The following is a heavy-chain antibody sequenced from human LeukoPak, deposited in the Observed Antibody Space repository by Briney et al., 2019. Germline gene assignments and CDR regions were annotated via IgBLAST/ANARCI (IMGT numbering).Heavy chain of an antibody. V-gene: IGHV4-59*01. Sequence: SETLSLTCTVSGGSISNYYWSWIRQPPGKGLEWIGYIYYSGNTNCNPSLKSRVTISVDTSKNQLSLKLSSVTAADTAVYYCARRRNYYGSGSYQNYMDVWGKGTTVTVSS. CDR3: ARRRNYYGSGSYQNYMDV. D-gene: IGHD3-10*01. CDR2: IYYSGNT. CDR1: GGSISNYY. J-gene: IGHJ6*03.